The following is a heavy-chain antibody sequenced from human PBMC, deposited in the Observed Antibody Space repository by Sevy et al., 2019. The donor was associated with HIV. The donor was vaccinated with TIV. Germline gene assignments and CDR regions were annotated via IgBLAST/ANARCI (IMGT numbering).Heavy chain of an antibody. CDR3: ARDEGPMLRGGHNYGMDV. CDR2: VRNDGSNK. V-gene: IGHV3-30*02. CDR1: GFSLTTSD. J-gene: IGHJ6*02. Sequence: GGSLRLSCAASGFSLTTSDMHWVRQAPGKGLEWVAYVRNDGSNKYYADSVRDRFTISRDSPKNTLYLQMNSLRVEDTAVYYCARDEGPMLRGGHNYGMDVWGQGTTVTVSS. D-gene: IGHD3-10*01.